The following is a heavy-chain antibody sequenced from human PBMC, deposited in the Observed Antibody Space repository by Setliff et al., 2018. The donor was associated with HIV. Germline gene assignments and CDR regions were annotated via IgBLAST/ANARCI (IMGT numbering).Heavy chain of an antibody. V-gene: IGHV1-69*10. D-gene: IGHD5-12*01. CDR2: IISILNVA. CDR3: ARGGLATGAFDI. Sequence: SVKVSCKTSRGTFTSYAFTWVRQAPGQGLEWMGGIISILNVATYAQKFQGRVTITADKSTSTVYMELSRLRSDDTAVYYCARGGLATGAFDIWGQGTMVTVSS. CDR1: RGTFTSYA. J-gene: IGHJ3*02.